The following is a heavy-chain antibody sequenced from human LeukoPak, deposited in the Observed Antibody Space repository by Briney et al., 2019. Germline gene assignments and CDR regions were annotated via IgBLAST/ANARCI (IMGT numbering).Heavy chain of an antibody. Sequence: GGSLRLSCAASGFTFSSYWMSWVRQGPGKGLEWVANIKQDGSEKYYVDSVKGRFTISRDNAKNSLFLQMNSLRAEDTAVYYCARVLRYCSGGNCYSGGLGYMDVWGKGTTVTISS. CDR3: ARVLRYCSGGNCYSGGLGYMDV. CDR1: GFTFSSYW. D-gene: IGHD2-15*01. V-gene: IGHV3-7*03. J-gene: IGHJ6*03. CDR2: IKQDGSEK.